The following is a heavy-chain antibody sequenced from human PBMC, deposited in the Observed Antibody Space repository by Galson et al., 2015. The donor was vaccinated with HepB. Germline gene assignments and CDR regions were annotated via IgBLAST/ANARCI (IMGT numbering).Heavy chain of an antibody. CDR3: ARAPPGDTAHAFDI. J-gene: IGHJ3*02. CDR2: IKQDGSER. Sequence: SLRLSCAASGFTFSSYWMSWVRQAPGKGLEWVANIKQDGSERYYVDSVKGRFTISRDNAKNSLYLQMNSLRAEDTAVYYCARAPPGDTAHAFDIWGQGTMVTVSS. V-gene: IGHV3-7*03. CDR1: GFTFSSYW. D-gene: IGHD5-18*01.